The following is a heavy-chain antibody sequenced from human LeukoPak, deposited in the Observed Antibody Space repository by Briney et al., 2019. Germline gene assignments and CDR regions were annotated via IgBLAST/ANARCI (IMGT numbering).Heavy chain of an antibody. Sequence: PSETLSLTCTVSGGSISSSSYYWGWIRQPPGKGLEWIGSIYYSGSTYYNSSLKSRVTISVDTSKNQFSLKLSSVTAADTAVYYCARVGYCTNGVCPYYYYYMDVWGKGTTVTASS. CDR3: ARVGYCTNGVCPYYYYYMDV. V-gene: IGHV4-39*07. D-gene: IGHD2-8*01. CDR2: IYYSGST. J-gene: IGHJ6*03. CDR1: GGSISSSSYY.